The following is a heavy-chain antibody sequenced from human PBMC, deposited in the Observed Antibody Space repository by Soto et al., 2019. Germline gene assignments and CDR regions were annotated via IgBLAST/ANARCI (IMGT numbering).Heavy chain of an antibody. CDR1: GYIFTSYG. CDR2: ISAHNGKT. CDR3: GRDSRGGYDPPLDY. Sequence: ASVKVSCKTSGYIFTSYGISWVRQAPGQGLEWMGWISAHNGKTTYAQKMQGRVTMTTDTSTSTAYMEVRSLRSDDTAVYYCGRDSRGGYDPPLDYWGQGTLVTVSS. V-gene: IGHV1-18*01. D-gene: IGHD5-12*01. J-gene: IGHJ4*02.